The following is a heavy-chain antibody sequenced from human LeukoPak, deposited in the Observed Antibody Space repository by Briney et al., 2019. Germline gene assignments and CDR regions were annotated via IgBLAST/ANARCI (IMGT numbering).Heavy chain of an antibody. CDR3: ASFGSRGY. CDR2: ITSSSNTI. CDR1: GFTFSSYT. Sequence: GGSLRLSCAASGFTFSSYTMNWVRQAPGRGLEWISYITSSSNTIYYADSVKGRFTISRDNAKNSLYLQMNSLRAEDTAVYYCASFGSRGYWGQGALVTVSS. J-gene: IGHJ4*02. V-gene: IGHV3-48*04. D-gene: IGHD2-15*01.